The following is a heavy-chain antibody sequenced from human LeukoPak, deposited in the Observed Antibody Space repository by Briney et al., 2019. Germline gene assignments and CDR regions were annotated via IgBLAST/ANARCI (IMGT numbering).Heavy chain of an antibody. CDR1: GYSFTDYY. Sequence: ASVKVSCKASGYSFTDYYMHWVRQAPGQGLEWMGWINPNSGGTNYAQKFQGRVTMTRDTSISTAYMELSRLRSDDTAVYYCARADYGDIDPHFDYWGQGTLVTVSS. CDR2: INPNSGGT. V-gene: IGHV1-2*02. D-gene: IGHD4-17*01. CDR3: ARADYGDIDPHFDY. J-gene: IGHJ4*02.